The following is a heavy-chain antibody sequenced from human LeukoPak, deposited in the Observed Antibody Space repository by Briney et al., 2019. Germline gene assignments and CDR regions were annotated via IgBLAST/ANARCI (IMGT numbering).Heavy chain of an antibody. Sequence: SETLSLTCTVSGGSISSFYWSWIRQPPGKGLEYIGYISYSETTSYNPSLKSRVTISVDTSKNQFSLKLSSVTAADTAVYYCARQYSSSLHYYYYYGMDVWGQGTTVTVSS. D-gene: IGHD6-6*01. CDR3: ARQYSSSLHYYYYYGMDV. CDR1: GGSISSFY. J-gene: IGHJ6*02. CDR2: ISYSETT. V-gene: IGHV4-59*01.